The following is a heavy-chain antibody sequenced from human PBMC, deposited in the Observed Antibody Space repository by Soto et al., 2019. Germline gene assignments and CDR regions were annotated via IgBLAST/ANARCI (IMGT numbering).Heavy chain of an antibody. CDR1: GGSFSGYY. V-gene: IGHV4-34*01. CDR2: INHSGST. Sequence: SETLSLTCAVYGGSFSGYYWSWIRQPPGKGLEWIGEINHSGSTNYNPSLKSRVTISVDTSKNQFSLKLSSVTAADTAVYYCARGFAYRGYFDGNWFDPWGQGTLVTVSS. D-gene: IGHD3-9*01. CDR3: ARGFAYRGYFDGNWFDP. J-gene: IGHJ5*02.